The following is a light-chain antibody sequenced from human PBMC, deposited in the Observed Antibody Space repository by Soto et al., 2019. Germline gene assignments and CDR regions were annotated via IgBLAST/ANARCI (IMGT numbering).Light chain of an antibody. V-gene: IGKV3-15*01. CDR2: DAS. Sequence: EIVMTQSPATLSVSPCEIVSLSCRASQNIHDKLAWYQQKPGQTPRLLIYDASTRATGISGSFSGSGSGTEFTLTISSLQSEDFAVYYCQQYNRWPLTFGGGTKVDIK. CDR3: QQYNRWPLT. CDR1: QNIHDK. J-gene: IGKJ4*01.